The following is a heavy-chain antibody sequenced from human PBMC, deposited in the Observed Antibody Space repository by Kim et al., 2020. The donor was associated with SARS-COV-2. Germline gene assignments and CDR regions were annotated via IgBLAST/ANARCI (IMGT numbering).Heavy chain of an antibody. D-gene: IGHD2-2*01. J-gene: IGHJ4*02. CDR3: ARGRPVVPAAWGVVVDY. CDR1: GGSFSGYY. Sequence: SETLSLTCAVYGGSFSGYYWSWIRQPPGKGLEWIGEINHSGSTNYNPSLKSRVTISVDTSKNQFSLKLSSVTAADTAVYYCARGRPVVPAAWGVVVDYWGQGTLVTVSS. CDR2: INHSGST. V-gene: IGHV4-34*01.